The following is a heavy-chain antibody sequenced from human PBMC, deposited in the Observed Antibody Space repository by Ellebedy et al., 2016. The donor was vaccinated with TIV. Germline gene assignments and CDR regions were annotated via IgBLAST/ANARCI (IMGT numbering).Heavy chain of an antibody. V-gene: IGHV3-7*01. J-gene: IGHJ5*02. CDR1: GFSFSNFW. Sequence: GESLKISCAAWGFSFSNFWMSWVRQAPGKGLEWVAHINTDGSETDYVDSVKGRFTISRENAKNALFLQMDGLRVDDSAVYYCVGFGVFNLWGQGAPVTVSS. D-gene: IGHD3-3*01. CDR3: VGFGVFNL. CDR2: INTDGSET.